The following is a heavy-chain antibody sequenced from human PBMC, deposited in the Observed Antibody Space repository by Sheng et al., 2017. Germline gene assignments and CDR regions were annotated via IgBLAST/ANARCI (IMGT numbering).Heavy chain of an antibody. CDR2: IYYSGST. CDR3: ARVAMVRGVILGVDY. Sequence: QVQLQESGPGLVKPSETLSLTCTVSGGSISSYYWNWIRQPPGRGLEWIGYIYYSGSTNYNPSLRSRVTISVDTSKNQFSLKLSSVTAADTAVYYCARVAMVRGVILGVDYWGQGTLVTVSS. D-gene: IGHD3-10*01. CDR1: GGSISSYY. V-gene: IGHV4-59*01. J-gene: IGHJ4*02.